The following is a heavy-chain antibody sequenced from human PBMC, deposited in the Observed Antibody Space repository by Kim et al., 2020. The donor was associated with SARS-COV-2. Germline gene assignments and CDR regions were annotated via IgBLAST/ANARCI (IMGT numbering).Heavy chain of an antibody. V-gene: IGHV1-18*01. CDR1: GYTFTSYG. CDR3: ARAGYSSSWYKNWFDP. D-gene: IGHD6-13*01. J-gene: IGHJ5*02. CDR2: ISAYNGNT. Sequence: ASVKVSCKASGYTFTSYGISWVRQAPGQGLEWMGWISAYNGNTNYAQKLQGRVTMTTDTSTSTAYMELRSLRSDDTAVYYCARAGYSSSWYKNWFDPWGQGTLVTVSS.